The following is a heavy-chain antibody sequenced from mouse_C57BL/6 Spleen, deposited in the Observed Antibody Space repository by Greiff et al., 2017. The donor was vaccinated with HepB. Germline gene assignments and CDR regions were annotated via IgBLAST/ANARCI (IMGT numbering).Heavy chain of an antibody. J-gene: IGHJ3*01. V-gene: IGHV5-6*01. CDR1: GFTFSSYG. Sequence: EVKLMESGGDLVKPGGSLKLSCAASGFTFSSYGMSWVRQTPDKRLEWVATISSGGSYTYYPDSVKGRFTISRDNAKNTLYLQMSSLKSEDTAMYYCARPSYYYDYDGTWFAYWGQGTLVTVSA. D-gene: IGHD2-4*01. CDR2: ISSGGSYT. CDR3: ARPSYYYDYDGTWFAY.